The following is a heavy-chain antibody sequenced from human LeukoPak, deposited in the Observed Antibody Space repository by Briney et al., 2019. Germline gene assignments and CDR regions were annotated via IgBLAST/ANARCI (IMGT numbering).Heavy chain of an antibody. CDR2: INPNSGGT. D-gene: IGHD4-17*01. Sequence: ASVTVSCKASGYTFAGYYMHWVRQAPGQGLEWMGWINPNSGGTNYAQKFQGRVTMTRDTSISTAYMELSRLRSDDTAVYYCARSYGSFYYFDYWGQGTLVTVSS. V-gene: IGHV1-2*02. CDR1: GYTFAGYY. CDR3: ARSYGSFYYFDY. J-gene: IGHJ4*02.